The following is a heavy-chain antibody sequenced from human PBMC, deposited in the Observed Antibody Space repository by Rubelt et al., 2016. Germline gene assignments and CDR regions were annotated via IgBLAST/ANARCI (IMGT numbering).Heavy chain of an antibody. CDR2: IKSKAAGGTT. J-gene: IGHJ4*02. Sequence: SWVRQAPGKGLEWVGRIKSKAAGGTTDYAAPVKGRFTTSRDDSEDTLFLQMNSLKTEDTAVYYCVREPHFDDWGQGTLVTVSS. CDR3: VREPHFDD. V-gene: IGHV3-15*01.